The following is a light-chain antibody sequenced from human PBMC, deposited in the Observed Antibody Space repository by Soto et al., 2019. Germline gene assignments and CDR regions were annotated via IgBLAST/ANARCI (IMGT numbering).Light chain of an antibody. V-gene: IGKV3-15*01. CDR3: QQYNNWPPIT. Sequence: EIVLTQSPGTLSLSPGDRATLSCRASQSVSSNLAWYQQKPGQAPRLLIYGASTRATGIPARFSGSGSGTEFTLTISSLQSEDFAVYHCQQYNNWPPITFGQGTRLEI. CDR2: GAS. CDR1: QSVSSN. J-gene: IGKJ5*01.